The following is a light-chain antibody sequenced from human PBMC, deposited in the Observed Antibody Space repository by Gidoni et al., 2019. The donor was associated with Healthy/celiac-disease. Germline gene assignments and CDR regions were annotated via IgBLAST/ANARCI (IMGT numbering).Light chain of an antibody. CDR2: LGS. CDR1: QSLLHSNGYNY. CDR3: MQALQTPRT. Sequence: TAMTQSPLSLPVTTGDPASISCRASQSLLHSNGYNYLDWYLQKPGQSPQLLIYLGSNRASGVPDRFSGSVSGTDFTLKISRVEAEDVGVYYCMQALQTPRTFGQXTKVEIK. V-gene: IGKV2-28*01. J-gene: IGKJ1*01.